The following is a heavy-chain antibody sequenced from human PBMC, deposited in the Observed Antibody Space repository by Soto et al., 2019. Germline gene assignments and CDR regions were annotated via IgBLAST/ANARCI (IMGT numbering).Heavy chain of an antibody. Sequence: QVQLVQSGAEVKKPGSSVKVSCKASGGTFSSYAISWVRQAPGQGLEWMGGIIPIFGTANYAQKFQGRVTITADKSTSTADMELSSLRSEDTAVYYCARDEWEPSSYGMDVWGQGTTVTVSS. V-gene: IGHV1-69*06. CDR2: IIPIFGTA. CDR1: GGTFSSYA. J-gene: IGHJ6*02. CDR3: ARDEWEPSSYGMDV. D-gene: IGHD1-26*01.